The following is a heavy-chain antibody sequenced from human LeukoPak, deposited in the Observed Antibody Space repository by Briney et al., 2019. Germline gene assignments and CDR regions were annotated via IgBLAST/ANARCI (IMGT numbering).Heavy chain of an antibody. CDR3: AKDLLGWGGDY. Sequence: PGGSLRLSCAASGFTFSSYAMHWVRQAPGKGLEWVAVISYDGSNKYYADSVKGRFTVSRDNSKNTLYLQMNSLRAEDTAVYYCAKDLLGWGGDYWGQGTLVTVSS. V-gene: IGHV3-30-3*01. CDR2: ISYDGSNK. J-gene: IGHJ4*02. CDR1: GFTFSSYA. D-gene: IGHD7-27*01.